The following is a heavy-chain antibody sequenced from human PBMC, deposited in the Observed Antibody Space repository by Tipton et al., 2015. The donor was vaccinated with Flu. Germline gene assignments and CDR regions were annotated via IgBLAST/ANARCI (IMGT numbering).Heavy chain of an antibody. CDR2: IYNDKYT. CDR3: ARDPSLGMPDYFDS. Sequence: TLSLTCSVSGGSMRSGSFYWNWIRQPPGKGLEWIGYIYNDKYTKYNPSLKSRVTISVDTSKKQFSLQLRSVTAADTAVYYCARDPSLGMPDYFDSWGQGTLVTASS. V-gene: IGHV4-61*01. J-gene: IGHJ4*02. CDR1: GGSMRSGSFY. D-gene: IGHD2-2*01.